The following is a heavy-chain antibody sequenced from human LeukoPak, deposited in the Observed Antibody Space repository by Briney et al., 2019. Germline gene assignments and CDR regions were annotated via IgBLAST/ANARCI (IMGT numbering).Heavy chain of an antibody. V-gene: IGHV3-23*01. CDR3: AKGSGINHYHWIDP. D-gene: IGHD1-14*01. Sequence: GGSLRLSCAASGFSLTTYPMNWIRQAPGKGLEWVSGISGGGGSTYYADSVKGRFTISRDNSKNTLYLQMDSLRAEDTALYYCAKGSGINHYHWIDPWGQGTLVTVSS. CDR2: ISGGGGST. CDR1: GFSLTTYP. J-gene: IGHJ5*02.